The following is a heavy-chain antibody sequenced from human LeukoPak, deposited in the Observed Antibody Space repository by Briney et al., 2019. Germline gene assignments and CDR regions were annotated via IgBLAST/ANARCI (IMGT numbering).Heavy chain of an antibody. CDR2: ISSTGDST. D-gene: IGHD4-17*01. J-gene: IGHJ4*02. CDR1: GFSFSSHA. CDR3: ARSDDYGDYVPVY. Sequence: GGSLRLSCAASGFSFSSHAMHWVRQAPGKGLEYVSTISSTGDSTYYANSVKGRLTISRDNSKNTLYLQMGSLRAEDMAVYYCARSDDYGDYVPVYWGRGTLVSVSS. V-gene: IGHV3-64*01.